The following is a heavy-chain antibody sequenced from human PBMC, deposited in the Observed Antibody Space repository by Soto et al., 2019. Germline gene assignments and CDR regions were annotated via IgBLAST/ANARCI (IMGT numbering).Heavy chain of an antibody. D-gene: IGHD5-18*01. V-gene: IGHV3-30*18. J-gene: IGHJ4*02. CDR1: GFTFSSYG. CDR3: AKDRDSYGYSGGLY. Sequence: GGSLRLSCAASGFTFSSYGMHWVRQAPGKGLEWVAVISYDGSNKYYADSVKGRFTISRDNSKNTLYLQMNSLRAEDTAVYYCAKDRDSYGYSGGLYWGQGTLVTVS. CDR2: ISYDGSNK.